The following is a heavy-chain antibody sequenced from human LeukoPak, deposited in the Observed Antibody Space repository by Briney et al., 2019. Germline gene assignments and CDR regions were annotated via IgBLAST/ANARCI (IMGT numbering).Heavy chain of an antibody. CDR3: ASVRAEAAGAETYYYYYMDV. CDR1: GFTFSSYE. D-gene: IGHD6-13*01. J-gene: IGHJ6*03. CDR2: ISSSGSTI. Sequence: GGSLRLSCAASGFTFSSYEMNWVRQAPGKGLEWVSYISSSGSTIYYADSVKGRFTISRDNSKNTLYLQMNSLRAEDTAVYYCASVRAEAAGAETYYYYYMDVWGKGTTVTVSS. V-gene: IGHV3-48*03.